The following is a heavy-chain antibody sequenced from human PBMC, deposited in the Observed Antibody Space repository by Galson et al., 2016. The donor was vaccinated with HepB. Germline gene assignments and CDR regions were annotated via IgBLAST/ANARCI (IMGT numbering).Heavy chain of an antibody. J-gene: IGHJ4*02. CDR3: ARGLLQWFGELEYYFDS. V-gene: IGHV4-59*01. CDR2: IYYSGST. Sequence: ETLSLTCIVSGGSISSYYWSWIRQPPGKGLEWIGYIYYSGSTNYNPSLKSRVTISVDTSKDQFSLKLSSVTAADTAVYYCARGLLQWFGELEYYFDSWGQGTLVTVSS. D-gene: IGHD3-10*01. CDR1: GGSISSYY.